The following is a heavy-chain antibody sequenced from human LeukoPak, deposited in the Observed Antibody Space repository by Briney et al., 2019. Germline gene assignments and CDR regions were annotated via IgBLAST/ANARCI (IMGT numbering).Heavy chain of an antibody. J-gene: IGHJ4*02. Sequence: GASVKVSCKASGGTFSSYAISWVRQAPGQGLEWMGRIIPIFGTANYAQKFQGRVTITTDESTSTAYMELNSLRAEDTAVYYCARVDHGNDYWGQGTLVTVSS. CDR3: ARVDHGNDY. CDR1: GGTFSSYA. CDR2: IIPIFGTA. V-gene: IGHV1-69*05.